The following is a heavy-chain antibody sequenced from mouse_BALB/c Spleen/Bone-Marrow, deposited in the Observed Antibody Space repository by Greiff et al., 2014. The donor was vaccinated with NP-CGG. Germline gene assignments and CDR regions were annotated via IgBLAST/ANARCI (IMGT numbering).Heavy chain of an antibody. CDR2: IDPSDSYT. D-gene: IGHD2-2*01. V-gene: IGHV1-69*02. CDR1: GYTFTSYW. CDR3: ARGLAGWTDY. Sequence: VQLQQSGAELVKPGASVKLSCKASGYTFTSYWMHWVKQRPGQGLEWIGEIDPSDSYTNYNQKFKGKATLTVDKSSSTAYMQLRGLTPEAFGVFSGARGLAGWTDYWGQGPTLTVSS. J-gene: IGHJ2*01.